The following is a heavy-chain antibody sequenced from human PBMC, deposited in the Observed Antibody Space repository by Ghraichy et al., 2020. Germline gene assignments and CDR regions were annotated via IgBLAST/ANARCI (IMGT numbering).Heavy chain of an antibody. CDR3: AKARVGLRTAFDI. Sequence: ESLNISCTVSGGSISSYYWSWVRQPPGKGPEWIGYIYDSGSTNYNPSLKSRVTILVDTSKNQFSLKLSSVTAADTAVYYCAKARVGLRTAFDIWGQGTVVTVSS. D-gene: IGHD3-3*01. CDR1: GGSISSYY. J-gene: IGHJ3*02. CDR2: IYDSGST. V-gene: IGHV4-59*01.